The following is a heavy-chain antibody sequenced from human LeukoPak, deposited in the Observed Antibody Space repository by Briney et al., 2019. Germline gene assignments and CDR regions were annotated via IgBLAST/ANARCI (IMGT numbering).Heavy chain of an antibody. J-gene: IGHJ4*02. CDR3: ARQVPGGYNLYYFNY. D-gene: IGHD5-24*01. Sequence: SETLSLTCTVSGGSISSYYWSWIRQPPGKGLEWIGYIYYSGSTNYNPSLKSRVTISVDTSKNQFSLKLSSVTAADTAVYYCARQVPGGYNLYYFNYWGQGTLVTVSS. CDR2: IYYSGST. V-gene: IGHV4-59*08. CDR1: GGSISSYY.